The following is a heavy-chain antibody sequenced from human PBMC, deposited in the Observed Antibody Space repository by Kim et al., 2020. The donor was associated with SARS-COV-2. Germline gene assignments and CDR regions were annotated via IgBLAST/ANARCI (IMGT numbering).Heavy chain of an antibody. Sequence: GGSLRLSCAASGFTFDDYAMHWVRQAPGKGLEWVSGISWNSGSIGYADSVKGRFTISRDNAKNSLYLQMNSLRAEDTALYYCAKDMSGIAAAGTVFADYYYGMDVWGQGTTVTVSS. V-gene: IGHV3-9*01. J-gene: IGHJ6*02. CDR2: ISWNSGSI. D-gene: IGHD6-13*01. CDR3: AKDMSGIAAAGTVFADYYYGMDV. CDR1: GFTFDDYA.